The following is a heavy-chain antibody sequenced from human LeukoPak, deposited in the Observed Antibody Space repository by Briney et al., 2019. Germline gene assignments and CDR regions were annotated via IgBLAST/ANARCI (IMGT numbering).Heavy chain of an antibody. Sequence: GGSLRLSFAASGFTFSTYSMNWVRQAPGKGLEWVSYISSSSSTIYYADSVKGRFTISRDNAKNSLYLQMNSLRAEDTAVYYCARDPGRGGKAVMDYWGQGTLVTVSS. V-gene: IGHV3-48*01. CDR3: ARDPGRGGKAVMDY. CDR1: GFTFSTYS. J-gene: IGHJ4*02. CDR2: ISSSSSTI. D-gene: IGHD3-16*01.